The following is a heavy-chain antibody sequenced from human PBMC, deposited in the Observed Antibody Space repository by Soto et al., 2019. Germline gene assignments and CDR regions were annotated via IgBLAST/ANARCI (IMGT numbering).Heavy chain of an antibody. CDR2: IWSDGSNK. V-gene: IGHV3-33*01. Sequence: QVQLVESGGGVVQPGRSLRLSCAAAGFTFSTHAMHWVRQAPGKGLEWVAFIWSDGSNKYYADSVKGRATISRDNSKRTVDLQMNSLRAEDTAVSYCARDPPGSGWAFDYWGQGTLVTVSS. CDR3: ARDPPGSGWAFDY. D-gene: IGHD6-19*01. J-gene: IGHJ4*02. CDR1: GFTFSTHA.